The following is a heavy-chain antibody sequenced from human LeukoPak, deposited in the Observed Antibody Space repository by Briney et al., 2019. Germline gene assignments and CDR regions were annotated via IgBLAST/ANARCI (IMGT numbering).Heavy chain of an antibody. D-gene: IGHD2-15*01. CDR1: GGTFSSYA. CDR2: IIPILGIA. V-gene: IGHV1-69*04. J-gene: IGHJ6*02. CDR3: ARLPYCSGGSCYGGLSMDV. Sequence: GASVKVSCKASGGTFSSYAISWVRQAPGQGLEWMGRIIPILGIANYAQKFQGRVTITADKSTSTAYMELSSLRSEDTAVYYCARLPYCSGGSCYGGLSMDVWGQGTTVTVSS.